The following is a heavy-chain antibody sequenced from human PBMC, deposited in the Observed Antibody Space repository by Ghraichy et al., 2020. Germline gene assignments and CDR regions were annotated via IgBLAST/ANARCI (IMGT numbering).Heavy chain of an antibody. J-gene: IGHJ3*02. CDR1: GGSISSYY. Sequence: SETLSLTCTVSGGSISSYYWSWIWQPPGKGLEWIGYIYYSGSTNYNPSLKSRVTISVDTSKNQFSLKLSSVTAADTAVYYCARDATNWGDAFDIWGQGTMVTVSS. CDR3: ARDATNWGDAFDI. D-gene: IGHD7-27*01. CDR2: IYYSGST. V-gene: IGHV4-59*01.